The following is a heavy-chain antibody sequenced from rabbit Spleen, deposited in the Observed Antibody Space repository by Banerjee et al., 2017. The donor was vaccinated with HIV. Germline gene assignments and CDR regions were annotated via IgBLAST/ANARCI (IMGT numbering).Heavy chain of an antibody. CDR3: AKAYGGITGYGYASFKL. CDR2: IAGSSGFT. D-gene: IGHD6-1*01. V-gene: IGHV1S40*01. CDR1: GFSFNNNDY. Sequence: QSLEESGGDLVKPGASLTLTCTASGFSFNNNDYMCWVRQAPGKGLEWISCIAGSSGFTYFASWVKGRFTISKTSSTSVTLQMTSLTAADTATYFCAKAYGGITGYGYASFKLWGPGTLVTVS. J-gene: IGHJ4*01.